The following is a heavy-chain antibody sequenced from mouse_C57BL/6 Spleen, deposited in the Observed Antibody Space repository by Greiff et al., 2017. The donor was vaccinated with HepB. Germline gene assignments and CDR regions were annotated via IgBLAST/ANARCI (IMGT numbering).Heavy chain of an antibody. Sequence: VMLVESGPELVKPGASVKISCKASGYAFSSSWMNWVKQRPGKGLEWIGRIYPGDGDTNYNGKFKGKATLTADKSSSTAYMQLSSLTSEDSAVYFCARWVTGTGRFAYWGQGTLVTVSA. CDR3: ARWVTGTGRFAY. V-gene: IGHV1-82*01. D-gene: IGHD4-1*01. CDR2: IYPGDGDT. J-gene: IGHJ3*01. CDR1: GYAFSSSW.